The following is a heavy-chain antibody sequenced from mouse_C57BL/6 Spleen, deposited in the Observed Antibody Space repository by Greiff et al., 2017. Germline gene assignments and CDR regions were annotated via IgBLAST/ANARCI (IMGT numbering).Heavy chain of an antibody. CDR2: IRNKANGYTT. J-gene: IGHJ3*01. Sequence: EVQLVESGGGLVQPGGSLSLSCAASGFTFTDYYMSWVRQPPGKALEWLGFIRNKANGYTTEYSASVKGRFTISRDNSPSILYLQMNDLRAEDSATYDCARWGDGYPWFAYWGQGTLVTVSA. V-gene: IGHV7-3*01. CDR1: GFTFTDYY. D-gene: IGHD2-3*01. CDR3: ARWGDGYPWFAY.